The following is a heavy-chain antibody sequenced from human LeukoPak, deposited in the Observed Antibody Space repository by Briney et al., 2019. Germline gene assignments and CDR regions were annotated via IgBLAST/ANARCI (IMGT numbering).Heavy chain of an antibody. Sequence: KASETLSLTCTVSGGSISSSSYYWGWIRQPPGEGLEWIGSIYYSGSTYYNPSLKSRVTISVDTSKNQFSLKLSSVTAADTAVYYCARQIYYCSGGSCYSDYYYYYYMDVWGKGTTVTVSS. D-gene: IGHD2-15*01. CDR2: IYYSGST. CDR1: GGSISSSSYY. CDR3: ARQIYYCSGGSCYSDYYYYYYMDV. J-gene: IGHJ6*03. V-gene: IGHV4-39*01.